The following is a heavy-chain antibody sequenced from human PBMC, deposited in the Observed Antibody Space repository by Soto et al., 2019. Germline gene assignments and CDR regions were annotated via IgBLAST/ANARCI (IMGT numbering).Heavy chain of an antibody. CDR3: ARDRNYYYDSSGYYRPDAFDI. CDR2: IIPIFGTA. CDR1: GGTFSSYA. D-gene: IGHD3-22*01. V-gene: IGHV1-69*13. Sequence: GASVKVSCKASGGTFSSYAISWARQAPGQGLEWMGGIIPIFGTANYAQKFQGRVTITADESTSTAYMELSSLRSEDTAVYYCARDRNYYYDSSGYYRPDAFDIWGQGTMVTVSS. J-gene: IGHJ3*02.